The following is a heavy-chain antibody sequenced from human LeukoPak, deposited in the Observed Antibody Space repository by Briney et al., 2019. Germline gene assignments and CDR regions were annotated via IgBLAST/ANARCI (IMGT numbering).Heavy chain of an antibody. Sequence: SGGSLRLSCAASGFTFSSYAMHWVRQAPGKGLEWVAVISFDGSNKYYADSVKGRFTISRDISKNTLYLQMSSLRAEDTAMYYCARAGGAAAVGNWFDPWGQGTLVTVSS. V-gene: IGHV3-30*04. CDR1: GFTFSSYA. CDR2: ISFDGSNK. J-gene: IGHJ5*02. D-gene: IGHD6-13*01. CDR3: ARAGGAAAVGNWFDP.